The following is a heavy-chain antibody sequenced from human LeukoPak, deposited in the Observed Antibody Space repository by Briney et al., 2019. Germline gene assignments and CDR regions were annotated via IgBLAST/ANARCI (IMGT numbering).Heavy chain of an antibody. CDR1: GFTFDDYA. CDR3: AKEGEVPGFFDS. Sequence: GGSLRLSCAASGFTFDDYAMHWVRQQPGKGLEWVSLISWDGRATYYVDSVKGRFTISRDNNKNSLSLQMNSLRPEDSALYYCAKEGEVPGFFDSWGQGTLVTVSS. V-gene: IGHV3-43D*03. D-gene: IGHD3-16*01. J-gene: IGHJ4*02. CDR2: ISWDGRAT.